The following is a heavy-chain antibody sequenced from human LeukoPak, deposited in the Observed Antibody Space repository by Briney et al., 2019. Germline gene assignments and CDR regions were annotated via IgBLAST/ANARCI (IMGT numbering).Heavy chain of an antibody. J-gene: IGHJ4*02. CDR1: GGSISSSSYY. CDR2: IYYSGST. CDR3: ARDLEVGAISY. D-gene: IGHD1-26*01. V-gene: IGHV4-39*07. Sequence: SETLSLTCTVSGGSISSSSYYWGWIRQPPGKGLEWIGSIYYSGSTYYNPSLKSRVTISVDTSKNQFSLKLSSVTAADTAVYFCARDLEVGAISYWGQGTLVTVSS.